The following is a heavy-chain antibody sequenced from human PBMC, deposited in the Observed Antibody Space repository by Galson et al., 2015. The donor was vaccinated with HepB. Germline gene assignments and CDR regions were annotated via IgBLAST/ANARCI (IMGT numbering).Heavy chain of an antibody. J-gene: IGHJ4*02. Sequence: SLRLSCAASGLAFSSYGMHWVRQAPGKGLEWVAVISYDGSNKYYADSVKGRFTISRDNSKNTLYLQMNSLRAEDTAVYYCAKVMGFGGYCSSTSCYNPGVDYWGQGTLVTVSS. CDR2: ISYDGSNK. V-gene: IGHV3-30*18. D-gene: IGHD2-2*02. CDR1: GLAFSSYG. CDR3: AKVMGFGGYCSSTSCYNPGVDY.